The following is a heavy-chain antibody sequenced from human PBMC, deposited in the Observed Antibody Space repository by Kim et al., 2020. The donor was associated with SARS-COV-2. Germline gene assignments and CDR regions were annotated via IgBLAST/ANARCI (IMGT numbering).Heavy chain of an antibody. CDR1: GGSISNYY. Sequence: SETLSVTCTVSGGSISNYYWSWIRQAPGEGLEWVGYISYSGNAHYNPSLKSRVSISIDTSKNQFSLKLTSATAADTARYFCARREMATMLGANWYFVIWG. V-gene: IGHV4-59*01. CDR2: ISYSGNA. D-gene: IGHD5-12*01. CDR3: ARREMATMLGANWYFVI. J-gene: IGHJ2*01.